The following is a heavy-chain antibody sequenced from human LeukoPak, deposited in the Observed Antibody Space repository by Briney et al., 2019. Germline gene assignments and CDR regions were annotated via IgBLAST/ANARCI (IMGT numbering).Heavy chain of an antibody. CDR1: GFSFSSYG. V-gene: IGHV3-30*02. CDR3: AKGSGYEHNYYYYYMDV. CDR2: IRYDGSHK. J-gene: IGHJ6*03. D-gene: IGHD5-12*01. Sequence: GGSLRLSCAASGFSFSSYGMHWVRQAPGKGLEWVAFIRYDGSHKYYADSVKGRFTISRESSKNTLYLQMNSLRAEDTAVYYCAKGSGYEHNYYYYYMDVWGKGTTVTISS.